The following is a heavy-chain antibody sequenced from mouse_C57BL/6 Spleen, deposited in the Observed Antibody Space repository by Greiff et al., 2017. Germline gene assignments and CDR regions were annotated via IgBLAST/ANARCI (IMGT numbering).Heavy chain of an antibody. Sequence: EVQLQQSGPELVKPGASVKISCKASGYTFTDYYMNWVKQSHGKSLEWIGDINPNNGGTSYNQKFKGKATLTVDKSSSTAYMELRSLTSEDSAVYYWARHYYGSSFYFDYWGQGTTLTVSS. CDR1: GYTFTDYY. V-gene: IGHV1-26*01. J-gene: IGHJ2*01. CDR3: ARHYYGSSFYFDY. CDR2: INPNNGGT. D-gene: IGHD1-1*01.